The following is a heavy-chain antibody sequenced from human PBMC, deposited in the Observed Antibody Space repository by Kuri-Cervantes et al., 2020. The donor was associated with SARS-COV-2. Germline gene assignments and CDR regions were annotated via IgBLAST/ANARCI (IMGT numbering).Heavy chain of an antibody. CDR3: AKDIGTRSTNFVTYDY. D-gene: IGHD2/OR15-2a*01. Sequence: GESLKISCAASGFIFSNYGMHWVRQSPGKGLEWVAFTSYDGSNAYYADSVRGRFTVSRDNSKNTLSLQMNGLRAEDTAVYYCAKDIGTRSTNFVTYDYWGQGDPVTVSS. CDR1: GFIFSNYG. J-gene: IGHJ4*02. V-gene: IGHV3-30*18. CDR2: TSYDGSNA.